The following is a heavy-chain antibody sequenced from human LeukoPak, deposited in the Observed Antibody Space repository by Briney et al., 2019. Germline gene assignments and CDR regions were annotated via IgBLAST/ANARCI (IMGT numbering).Heavy chain of an antibody. CDR2: MNPNSGNT. Sequence: RWASVKVSCKASGYTFTSYDINWVRQATGQGLEWMGWMNPNSGNTGYAQKLQGRVTMTTDTSTSTAYMELRSLRSDDTAVYYCARDGYSGYQRLVDYWGQGTLATVSS. V-gene: IGHV1-8*01. J-gene: IGHJ4*02. CDR3: ARDGYSGYQRLVDY. CDR1: GYTFTSYD. D-gene: IGHD5-12*01.